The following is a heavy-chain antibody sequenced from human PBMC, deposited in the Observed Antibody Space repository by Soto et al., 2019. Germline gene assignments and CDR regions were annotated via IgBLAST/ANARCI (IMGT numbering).Heavy chain of an antibody. J-gene: IGHJ6*02. D-gene: IGHD3-22*01. V-gene: IGHV1-18*04. Sequence: ASVKVSCKASGYTFTSYGISWVRQAPGQGLEWMGWISAYNGNTNYAQKLQGRVTMTTDTSTSTAYMELRSLRSDDTAMYYCARVGITMIVVVTTYGMDGWGQGTTVTVSS. CDR2: ISAYNGNT. CDR3: ARVGITMIVVVTTYGMDG. CDR1: GYTFTSYG.